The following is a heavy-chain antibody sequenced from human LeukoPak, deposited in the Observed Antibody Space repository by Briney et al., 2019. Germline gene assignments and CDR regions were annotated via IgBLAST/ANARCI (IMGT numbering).Heavy chain of an antibody. Sequence: PGGSLRLSCAASGFTFSSYDMSWVRQAPGKRLEWVAFIRYDGTNKYYADSVKGRFTISRDNYKNTLYLKMNNLRAEDTAVYYCAKDGVPSRWFGRNYFDYWGQGTLVTVSS. V-gene: IGHV3-30*02. CDR1: GFTFSSYD. CDR2: IRYDGTNK. J-gene: IGHJ4*02. D-gene: IGHD3-10*01. CDR3: AKDGVPSRWFGRNYFDY.